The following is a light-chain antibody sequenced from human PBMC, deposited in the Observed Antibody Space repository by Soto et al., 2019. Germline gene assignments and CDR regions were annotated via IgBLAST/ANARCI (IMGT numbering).Light chain of an antibody. J-gene: IGKJ4*01. CDR3: QQFSSYPLT. V-gene: IGKV3-20*01. Sequence: EIMMTQSPASLSVSPGGRATLSCRASQSVHSGHLAWYQQKPGQAPRLLIYGVSSRATGIPDRFSGSGSGTDFTLTISRLEPEDFAVYYCQQFSSYPLTFGGGTKVDIK. CDR2: GVS. CDR1: QSVHSGH.